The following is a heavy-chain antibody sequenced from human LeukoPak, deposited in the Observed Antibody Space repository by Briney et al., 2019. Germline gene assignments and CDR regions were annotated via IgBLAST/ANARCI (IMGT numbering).Heavy chain of an antibody. Sequence: GASVEVSCKASGYTFTSYDINWVRQATGQGLEWMGWINTNTGNPTYAQGFTGRFVFSLDTSVSTAYLQISSLKAEDTAVYYCARDGSGSYYPLDYWGQGTLVTVSS. D-gene: IGHD3-10*01. CDR1: GYTFTSYD. V-gene: IGHV7-4-1*02. J-gene: IGHJ4*02. CDR3: ARDGSGSYYPLDY. CDR2: INTNTGNP.